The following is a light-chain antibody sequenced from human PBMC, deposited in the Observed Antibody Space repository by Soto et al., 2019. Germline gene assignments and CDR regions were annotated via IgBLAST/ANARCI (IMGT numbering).Light chain of an antibody. CDR2: KVF. CDR1: QSLVYADGNTY. CDR3: MQTAHWPYT. J-gene: IGKJ2*01. V-gene: IGKV2-30*01. Sequence: DVVMTQSPLSLPVTLGQSASISCTSSQSLVYADGNTYLNWLQQRPGQSPRRLIYKVFNRDSGGPDRFSGSASGSEFTLTISMVEAEDIGDYYCMQTAHWPYTFGRGTKLEIK.